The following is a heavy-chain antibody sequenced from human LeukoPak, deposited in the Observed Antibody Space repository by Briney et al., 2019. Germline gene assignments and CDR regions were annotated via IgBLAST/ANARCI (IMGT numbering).Heavy chain of an antibody. V-gene: IGHV1-3*01. CDR2: INVGNGNT. J-gene: IGHJ4*02. CDR1: GYTFTSYA. D-gene: IGHD2-15*01. CDR3: ARAHCSGGSCYSSFDY. Sequence: GASVTVSCTASGYTFTSYAMHWVRQAPGQRLEWMGWINVGNGNTKYSQKFQGRVTITRDTSASTAYMELSSLRSEDTAVYYCARAHCSGGSCYSSFDYWGQGTLVTVSS.